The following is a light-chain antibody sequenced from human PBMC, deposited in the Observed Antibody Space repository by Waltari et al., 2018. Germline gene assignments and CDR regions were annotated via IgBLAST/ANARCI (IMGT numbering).Light chain of an antibody. CDR2: RSD. V-gene: IGLV1-44*01. CDR3: ASWDDSLNGHWV. CDR1: ASHLGGNL. Sequence: QSVLTQPPSASGTPGPRVTISCSGSASHLGGNLLHCYQQFPGKAPKLLIYRSDLRPSGVPDRFSGSKSGTSASLAISGLQSEDEADYFCASWDDSLNGHWVFGGGTKVTVL. J-gene: IGLJ3*02.